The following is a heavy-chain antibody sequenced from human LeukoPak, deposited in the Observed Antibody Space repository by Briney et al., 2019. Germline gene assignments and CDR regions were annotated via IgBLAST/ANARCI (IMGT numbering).Heavy chain of an antibody. CDR1: GFTFSNAW. Sequence: GGSLRLSCAASGFTFSNAWMSWVRQAPGKGLEWVGRIKSKTDGGTTDYAAPVKGRFTISRDDSKNTLYLQMNSLKTEDTAVYYCTTDHDILTVLDYWGQGTLVTVSS. CDR3: TTDHDILTVLDY. CDR2: IKSKTDGGTT. J-gene: IGHJ4*02. V-gene: IGHV3-15*01. D-gene: IGHD3-9*01.